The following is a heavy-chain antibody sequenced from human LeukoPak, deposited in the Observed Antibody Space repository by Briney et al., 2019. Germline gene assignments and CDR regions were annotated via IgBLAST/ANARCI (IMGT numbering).Heavy chain of an antibody. CDR3: AGLPSKLAAGTHFDY. CDR1: GGSIISSSYY. V-gene: IGHV4-39*07. CDR2: IYYSGST. Sequence: SETLSLTCAVYGGSIISSSYYWGWIRQPAGKGLEWIGSIYYSGSTYYNPSLKSRVTISVDTSKNQFSLKLSSVTAADTAVYYCAGLPSKLAAGTHFDYWGQGTLVTVSS. J-gene: IGHJ4*02. D-gene: IGHD6-13*01.